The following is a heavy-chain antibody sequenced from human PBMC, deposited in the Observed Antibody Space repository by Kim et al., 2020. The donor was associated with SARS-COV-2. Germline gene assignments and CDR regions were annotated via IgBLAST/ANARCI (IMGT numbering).Heavy chain of an antibody. CDR3: AKDNSDIVATGTFDY. V-gene: IGHV3-9*01. Sequence: DSVKGRFTISRDNAKNSLYLQMNSLRAEDTALYYCAKDNSDIVATGTFDYWGQGTLVTVSS. D-gene: IGHD5-12*01. J-gene: IGHJ4*02.